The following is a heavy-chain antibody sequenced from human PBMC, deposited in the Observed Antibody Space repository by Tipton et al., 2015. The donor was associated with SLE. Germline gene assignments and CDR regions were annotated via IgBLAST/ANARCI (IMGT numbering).Heavy chain of an antibody. CDR3: ASARVGATDAFDI. Sequence: TLSLTCTVSGDSISRSSYYWGWIRQPPGKGLEWIGEINHSGSTNYNPSLKSRVTISVDTSKNQFSLKLSSVTAADTAVYYCASARVGATDAFDIWGQGTMVTVSS. V-gene: IGHV4-39*07. CDR2: INHSGST. CDR1: GDSISRSSYY. D-gene: IGHD1-26*01. J-gene: IGHJ3*02.